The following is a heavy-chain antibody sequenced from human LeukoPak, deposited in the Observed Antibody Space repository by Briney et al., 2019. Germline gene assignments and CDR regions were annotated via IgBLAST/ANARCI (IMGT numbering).Heavy chain of an antibody. CDR2: ISAYNGNT. CDR3: ARDLTMVRGARYRPYNWFDA. Sequence: ASVKVSFKASGYTFTICGISWGRQAPGQGLEWMGWISAYNGNTNYAQKLQGRVTMTTDTSTSTTYMELRSLRSDDTAVYYCARDLTMVRGARYRPYNWFDAWGQGTLVTVSP. D-gene: IGHD3-10*01. J-gene: IGHJ5*02. CDR1: GYTFTICG. V-gene: IGHV1-18*01.